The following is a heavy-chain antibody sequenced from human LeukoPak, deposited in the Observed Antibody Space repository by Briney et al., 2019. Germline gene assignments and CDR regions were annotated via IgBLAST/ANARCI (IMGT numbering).Heavy chain of an antibody. CDR2: INSDGSTI. CDR1: GFTFSSYA. CDR3: ARAGWYRFDY. D-gene: IGHD6-19*01. Sequence: TGGSLRLSCAASGFTFSSYAMSWVRQVPGKGLAWVSRINSDGSTINYADSVKGRFTISRDNARNTLYLQMNSLRGEDTAVYYCARAGWYRFDYWGQGTLVTVSS. V-gene: IGHV3-74*01. J-gene: IGHJ4*02.